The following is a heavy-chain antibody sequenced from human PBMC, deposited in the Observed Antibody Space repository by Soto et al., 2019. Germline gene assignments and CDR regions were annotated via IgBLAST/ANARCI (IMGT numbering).Heavy chain of an antibody. Sequence: KTSETLSLTCTVSGGSISSSTYYWGWIRQPPGKGLEWIGSIYYSGSTYYNPSLKSRVTLSVDTSKNQFSVRLNSVTASDTAVYYCAPLSVSLSGPYGIHVWGQGTTVAVSS. CDR3: APLSVSLSGPYGIHV. CDR1: GGSISSSTYY. D-gene: IGHD2-15*01. CDR2: IYYSGST. V-gene: IGHV4-39*01. J-gene: IGHJ6*02.